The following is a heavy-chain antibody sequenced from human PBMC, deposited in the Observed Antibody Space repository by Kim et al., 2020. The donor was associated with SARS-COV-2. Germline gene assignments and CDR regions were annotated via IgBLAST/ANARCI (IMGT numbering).Heavy chain of an antibody. J-gene: IGHJ4*02. D-gene: IGHD2-15*01. CDR3: AACGGGSCYTPGDY. V-gene: IGHV1-58*01. Sequence: AQKFQERVTITRDMSTSTAYMELSSLRSEDTAVYYCAACGGGSCYTPGDYWGQGTLVTVSS.